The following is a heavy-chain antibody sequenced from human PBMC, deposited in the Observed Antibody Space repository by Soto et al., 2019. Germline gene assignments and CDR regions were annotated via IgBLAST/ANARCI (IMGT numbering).Heavy chain of an antibody. CDR3: AKDRACSGGSCYFHY. J-gene: IGHJ4*02. D-gene: IGHD2-15*01. Sequence: GGSLRLSCAASGFPFSSYAMSWVRQAPGKGLEWVSAISGSGGSTYYADSVKGRFTISRDNSKNTLYLQMNSLRAEDTAVYYCAKDRACSGGSCYFHYWGQGTLVTVSS. CDR2: ISGSGGST. CDR1: GFPFSSYA. V-gene: IGHV3-23*01.